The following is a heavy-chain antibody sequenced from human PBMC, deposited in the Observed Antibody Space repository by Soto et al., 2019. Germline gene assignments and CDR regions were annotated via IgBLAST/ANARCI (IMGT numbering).Heavy chain of an antibody. V-gene: IGHV3-30*18. J-gene: IGHJ4*02. Sequence: GGSLRLSCAASGFTFSSYGMHWVRQAPGKGLEWVAVISYDGSNKYYADSVKGRFTISRDNSKNTLYLQMNSLRAEDTAVYYCAKDAHYDYAPKYYWGQGTLVTVSS. CDR2: ISYDGSNK. CDR3: AKDAHYDYAPKYY. D-gene: IGHD3-16*01. CDR1: GFTFSSYG.